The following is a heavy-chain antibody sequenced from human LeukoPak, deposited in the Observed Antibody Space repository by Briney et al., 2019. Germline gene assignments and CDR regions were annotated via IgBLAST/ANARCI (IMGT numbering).Heavy chain of an antibody. CDR2: INSDGSSI. Sequence: GGSLRLSCTASGFTFSSYWMHWVRQAPGKGLVWVSRINSDGSSISYADSVKGRFTISRDNAKNTLYLQMNSLRAEDTAVYYCARDHSLLWFGEPLTYFDYWGQGTLVTVSS. D-gene: IGHD3-10*01. CDR1: GFTFSSYW. J-gene: IGHJ4*02. V-gene: IGHV3-74*01. CDR3: ARDHSLLWFGEPLTYFDY.